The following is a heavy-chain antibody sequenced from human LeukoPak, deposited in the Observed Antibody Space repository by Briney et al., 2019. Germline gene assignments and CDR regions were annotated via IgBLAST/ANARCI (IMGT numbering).Heavy chain of an antibody. V-gene: IGHV1-2*02. CDR1: GYTFTGYY. Sequence: ASVKVSCKASGYTFTGYYMHWVRQAPGQGLEWMGWINPNSGGTNFAQKFQGRVTMTRDMSTSTVYMELSSLRSEDTAVYYCARDGVVVVAAQYFQHWGQGTLVTVSS. CDR3: ARDGVVVVAAQYFQH. J-gene: IGHJ1*01. D-gene: IGHD2-15*01. CDR2: INPNSGGT.